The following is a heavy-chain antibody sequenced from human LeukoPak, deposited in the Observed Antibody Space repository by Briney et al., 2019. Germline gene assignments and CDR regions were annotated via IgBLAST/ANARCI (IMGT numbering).Heavy chain of an antibody. CDR3: VSGPRVAFWSGSYYFDY. D-gene: IGHD3-3*01. J-gene: IGHJ4*02. CDR2: INPNSGGT. V-gene: IGHV1-2*02. Sequence: ASVKVSCKASGYTFTGDYMHWVRQAPGQGLEGMGWINPNSGGTNYAQKLQGRVTMNRETSVSTLYMGLSRLRSDDTAVYYCVSGPRVAFWSGSYYFDYWGPGTLVTVSS. CDR1: GYTFTGDY.